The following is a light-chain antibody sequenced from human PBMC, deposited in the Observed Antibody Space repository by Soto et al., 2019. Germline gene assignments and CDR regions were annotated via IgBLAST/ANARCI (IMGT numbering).Light chain of an antibody. CDR1: QSVSSN. CDR2: DAS. J-gene: IGKJ5*01. V-gene: IGKV3-15*01. CDR3: QQYNNWPPST. Sequence: EIVMTQSPATLSVSPGERATLSCRASQSVSSNLAWYQQKPGQAPRLLLYDASTRATGIPARFSGSGSGTEFTLTISSLQSEDFAVYYCQQYNNWPPSTFGQGTRLEIK.